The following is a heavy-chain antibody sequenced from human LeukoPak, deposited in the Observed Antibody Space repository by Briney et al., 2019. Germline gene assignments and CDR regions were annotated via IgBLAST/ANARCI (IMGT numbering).Heavy chain of an antibody. Sequence: SGGSLRLSCAASGFTFSSYSMNWVRQAPGKGLEWVSSISSSSSYIYYADSVKGRFTISRDNAKNSLYLQMSSLRAEDTAVYYCASSHIPVVPDNNWFDPWGQGTLVTVSS. V-gene: IGHV3-21*01. D-gene: IGHD2-2*01. CDR3: ASSHIPVVPDNNWFDP. J-gene: IGHJ5*02. CDR2: ISSSSSYI. CDR1: GFTFSSYS.